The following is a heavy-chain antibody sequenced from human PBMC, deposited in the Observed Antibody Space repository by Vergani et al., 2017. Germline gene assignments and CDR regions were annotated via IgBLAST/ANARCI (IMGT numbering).Heavy chain of an antibody. CDR2: IYNSGNG. V-gene: IGHV4-39*01. CDR1: GDSIISRSYY. Sequence: QMQLQESGPGLVKASETLSLTCTVSGDSIISRSYYWGWIRQPPGKGPEWIGSIYNSGNGDSCSSLKSRVTISADTSKNQFSLRLTSVTAADTAVYYCESGKYYSDSTSHFRGRYFDVWGRGTLVTVPS. J-gene: IGHJ2*01. D-gene: IGHD3-16*01. CDR3: ESGKYYSDSTSHFRGRYFDV.